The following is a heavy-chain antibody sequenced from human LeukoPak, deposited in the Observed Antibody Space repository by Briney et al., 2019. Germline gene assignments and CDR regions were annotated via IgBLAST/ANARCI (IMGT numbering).Heavy chain of an antibody. J-gene: IGHJ6*03. Sequence: ASVKVSCKASGYTFTSYDINWVRQATGQGLEWMGWMNPNSGNTGYAQKFQGRVTMTRNTSISTAYMELSSLRSEDTAVYYCARGRCTNGVCYSHYYYYMDVWGKGTKVTVPS. CDR2: MNPNSGNT. V-gene: IGHV1-8*01. CDR1: GYTFTSYD. CDR3: ARGRCTNGVCYSHYYYYMDV. D-gene: IGHD2-8*01.